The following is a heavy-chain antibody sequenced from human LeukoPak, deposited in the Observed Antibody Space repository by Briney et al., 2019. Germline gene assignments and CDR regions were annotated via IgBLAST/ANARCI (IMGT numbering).Heavy chain of an antibody. J-gene: IGHJ4*02. CDR3: ARVLIGDSEVFDY. CDR1: AASISSGAYY. D-gene: IGHD4-17*01. V-gene: IGHV4-31*03. CDR2: IYYSGNF. Sequence: PSETLSLTCTVSAASISSGAYYWSWIRQHPGKGLEWLGYIYYSGNFYYNPSLKSRVTISIDTSKNQFSLKLSSVTAADTAVYYCARVLIGDSEVFDYWGQGTLVTVSS.